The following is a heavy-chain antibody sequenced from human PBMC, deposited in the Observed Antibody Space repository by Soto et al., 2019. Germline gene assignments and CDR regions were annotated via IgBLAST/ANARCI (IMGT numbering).Heavy chain of an antibody. Sequence: QVQLVQSGAEVKKPGSSVKVSCKASGGTFSSYTISWVRQAPGQGLEWMGRIIPILGIANYAQKFQSRVTITADKSTSTAYMELSSLRSEDTAVYYCATEVLTYYYDSSGYYFDYWGQGTLVTVSS. CDR1: GGTFSSYT. CDR2: IIPILGIA. V-gene: IGHV1-69*02. J-gene: IGHJ4*02. D-gene: IGHD3-22*01. CDR3: ATEVLTYYYDSSGYYFDY.